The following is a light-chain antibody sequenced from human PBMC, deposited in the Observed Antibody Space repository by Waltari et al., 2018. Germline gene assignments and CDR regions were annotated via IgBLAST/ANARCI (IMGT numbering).Light chain of an antibody. CDR1: SGHSSNI. Sequence: QLVLTQSPSASASLGASVKLTCTLSSGHSSNIIAWLQQRPERGPRYLMKVNSDGSHSKGDDIPDRFSGFSSGAERYLTISSLQSEDEADYYCETGGHGTWVFGGGTKLTVL. CDR3: ETGGHGTWV. J-gene: IGLJ3*02. CDR2: VNSDGSH. V-gene: IGLV4-69*01.